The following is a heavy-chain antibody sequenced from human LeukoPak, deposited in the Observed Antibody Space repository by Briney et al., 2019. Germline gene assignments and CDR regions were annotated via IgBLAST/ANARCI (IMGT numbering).Heavy chain of an antibody. CDR3: ASWRKEVDY. CDR2: ISSSSSYI. D-gene: IGHD1-14*01. Sequence: AGGSLRLSCAASGFTFSSYAMSWVRQAPGKGLEWVSSISSSSSYIYYADSVKGRFTISRDNAKNSLYLQMNSLRAEDTAVYYCASWRKEVDYWGQGTLVTVSS. CDR1: GFTFSSYA. J-gene: IGHJ4*02. V-gene: IGHV3-21*01.